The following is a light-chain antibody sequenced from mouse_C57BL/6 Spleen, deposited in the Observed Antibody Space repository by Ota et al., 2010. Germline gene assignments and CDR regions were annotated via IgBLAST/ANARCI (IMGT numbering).Light chain of an antibody. CDR3: VQYVSYVSVLR. V-gene: IGKV14-100*01. CDR2: HGT. CDR1: QGISSN. J-gene: IGKJ2*01. Sequence: DILMTQSPSSMSVSLGDTVSITCHASQGISSNIGWLQQKPGKSFKGLIYHGTNLEDGVPSRFSGSGSGADYLSPSAAWNLEVFADYYCVQYVSYVSVLRFGG.